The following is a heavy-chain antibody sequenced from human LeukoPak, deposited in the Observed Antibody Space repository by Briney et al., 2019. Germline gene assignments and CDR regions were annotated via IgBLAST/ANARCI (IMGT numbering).Heavy chain of an antibody. V-gene: IGHV3-30*04. CDR2: ISYDGSNK. J-gene: IGHJ4*02. CDR3: ARGGLHYDYVWGSYPVRYFDY. CDR1: GFTFSSYA. D-gene: IGHD3-16*02. Sequence: GGSLRLSCAASGFTFSSYAMHWVRQAPGKGLEWVAVISYDGSNKYYADSVKGRFTISRDNSKNTLYLQMNSLRAEDTAVYYCARGGLHYDYVWGSYPVRYFDYWSQGNLVTVSS.